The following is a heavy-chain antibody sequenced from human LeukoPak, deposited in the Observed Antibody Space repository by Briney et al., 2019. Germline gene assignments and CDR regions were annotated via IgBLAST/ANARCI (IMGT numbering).Heavy chain of an antibody. V-gene: IGHV1-8*01. CDR2: MNPNSGNT. Sequence: GASVKVSCKASGYTFTSYDINWVRQATGQGLEWIGWMNPNSGNTGYAQKFQGRVTMTRNTSISTAYMELSSLRSEDTAVYYCARAVGGYDILTGYSSGYYYYYMDVWGKGTTVTVSS. CDR1: GYTFTSYD. CDR3: ARAVGGYDILTGYSSGYYYYYMDV. D-gene: IGHD3-9*01. J-gene: IGHJ6*03.